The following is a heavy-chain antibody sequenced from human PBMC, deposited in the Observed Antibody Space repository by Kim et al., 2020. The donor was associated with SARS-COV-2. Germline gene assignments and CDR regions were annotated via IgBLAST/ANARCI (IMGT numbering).Heavy chain of an antibody. J-gene: IGHJ6*02. Sequence: ASVKVSCKASGYTFTSYYMHWVRQAPGQGLEWMGIINPSGGSTSYAQKFQGRVTMTRDTSTSTVYMELSSLRSEDTAVYYCARERGYDSSGYSDYYYGMDVWGQGTTVTVSS. CDR2: INPSGGST. D-gene: IGHD3-22*01. CDR3: ARERGYDSSGYSDYYYGMDV. V-gene: IGHV1-46*01. CDR1: GYTFTSYY.